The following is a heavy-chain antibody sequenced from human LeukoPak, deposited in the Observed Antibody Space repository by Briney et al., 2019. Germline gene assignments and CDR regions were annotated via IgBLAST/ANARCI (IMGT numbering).Heavy chain of an antibody. CDR1: GFTFGGSA. D-gene: IGHD3-10*01. CDR3: TSRTLLWFGDQEAFDI. CDR2: IRSKANSYAT. Sequence: GGSLKLSCAASGFTFGGSAMHWVRQASGKGLEWVGRIRSKANSYATAYAASVKGRFTISRDDSKNTAYLQMSSLKTEDTAVYYCTSRTLLWFGDQEAFDIWGQGTMVTVSS. J-gene: IGHJ3*02. V-gene: IGHV3-73*01.